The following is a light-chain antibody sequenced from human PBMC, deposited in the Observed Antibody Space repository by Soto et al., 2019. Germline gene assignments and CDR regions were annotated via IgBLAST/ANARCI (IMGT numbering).Light chain of an antibody. CDR3: QQYGSSPWT. CDR1: QRVSSSY. J-gene: IGKJ1*01. Sequence: EIVLTQSPGTLSLSPGERATLSCRASQRVSSSYLAWYHQKPGQAPRLLIYGASSRATGIPDRFSGSGSGTDFTLPISRVEPEDFAVYYCQQYGSSPWTFGQGTKVEIK. CDR2: GAS. V-gene: IGKV3-20*01.